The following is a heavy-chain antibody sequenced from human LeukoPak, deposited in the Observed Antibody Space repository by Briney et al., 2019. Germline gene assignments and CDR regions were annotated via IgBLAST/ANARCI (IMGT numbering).Heavy chain of an antibody. Sequence: GGSLRLSCAASGFTFSSYSMNWVRQAPGKGLEWVSSISSSGSSIYYADSVKGRFTISRDNAKNSLYLQMNSLRAEDTAVYYCARATYSSGWGTSDYWGQGTLVTVSS. J-gene: IGHJ4*02. CDR3: ARATYSSGWGTSDY. V-gene: IGHV3-21*01. CDR1: GFTFSSYS. CDR2: ISSSGSSI. D-gene: IGHD6-19*01.